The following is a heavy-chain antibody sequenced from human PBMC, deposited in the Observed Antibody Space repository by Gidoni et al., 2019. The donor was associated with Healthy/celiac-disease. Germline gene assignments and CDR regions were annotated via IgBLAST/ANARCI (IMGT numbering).Heavy chain of an antibody. Sequence: QVQLQESGPGLVKPSGTLSLTCAVSGGSISRSNWWSWVRQPPGKGLEWIGESYHSGSTNYHPSLKSRVTISVDKSKNQFSLKLSSVTAADTAVYYCARGAFGEAARPLGYFDYWGQGTLVTVSS. CDR3: ARGAFGEAARPLGYFDY. CDR1: GGSISRSNW. J-gene: IGHJ4*02. CDR2: SYHSGST. V-gene: IGHV4-4*02. D-gene: IGHD6-6*01.